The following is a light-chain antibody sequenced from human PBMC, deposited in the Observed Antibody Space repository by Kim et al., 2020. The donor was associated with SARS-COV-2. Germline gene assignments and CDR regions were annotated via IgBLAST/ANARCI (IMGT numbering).Light chain of an antibody. CDR2: GEN. J-gene: IGLJ2*01. CDR1: SLRHHY. CDR3: NSRDININHLL. Sequence: SSELTQDPAVSVALGPTFTITCQGDSLRHHYASWYQQKPGQAPLLVIYGENVRPSGILYRFSGSTSRSTASLTITGAQAEDEAAYFCNSRDININHLLFGGGTQLTVL. V-gene: IGLV3-19*01.